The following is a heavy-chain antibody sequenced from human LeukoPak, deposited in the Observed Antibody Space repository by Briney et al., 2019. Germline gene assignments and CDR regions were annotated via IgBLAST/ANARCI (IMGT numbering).Heavy chain of an antibody. CDR1: GYTFTSYG. Sequence: ASVKVSCKASGYTFTSYGISWVRQAPGQGLEWMGVINPSGGSTSYAQKFQGRVTMTRDTSTSTVYMELSSLRSEDTAVYYCARQNPHWRDFDIWGQGTMVTVSS. D-gene: IGHD1-1*01. CDR2: INPSGGST. V-gene: IGHV1-46*01. CDR3: ARQNPHWRDFDI. J-gene: IGHJ3*02.